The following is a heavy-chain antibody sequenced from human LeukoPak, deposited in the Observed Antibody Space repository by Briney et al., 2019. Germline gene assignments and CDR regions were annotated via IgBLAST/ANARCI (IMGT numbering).Heavy chain of an antibody. CDR3: ARVMGYAEAFDY. Sequence: SETLSLTCTVSGGSISSGSYYWSWIRQPAGKGLEWIGRIYTSGSTNYNPFLKSRVTISVDTSKNQFSLKLSSVTAADTAVYYCARVMGYAEAFDYWGQGTLVTVSS. CDR2: IYTSGST. J-gene: IGHJ4*02. D-gene: IGHD2-15*01. V-gene: IGHV4-61*02. CDR1: GGSISSGSYY.